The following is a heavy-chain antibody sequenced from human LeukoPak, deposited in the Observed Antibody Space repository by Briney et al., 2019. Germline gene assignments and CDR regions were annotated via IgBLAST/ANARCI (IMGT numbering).Heavy chain of an antibody. J-gene: IGHJ4*02. CDR1: GGSIGNSY. V-gene: IGHV4-59*01. D-gene: IGHD3-10*01. CDR2: LYNSGST. Sequence: ETLSLTCTVSGGSIGNSYWSWIRQPPGKGLEWIGCLYNSGSTNCNPSLKSRVTMSLDTSKNQFSLNLSPVIAADTAVYYCARAPYGTGGKPYHFDNWGQGTLVTVSS. CDR3: ARAPYGTGGKPYHFDN.